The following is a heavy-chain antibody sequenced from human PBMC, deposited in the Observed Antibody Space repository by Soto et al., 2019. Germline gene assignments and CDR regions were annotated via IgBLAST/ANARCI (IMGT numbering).Heavy chain of an antibody. J-gene: IGHJ6*03. CDR2: MNPNSGNT. V-gene: IGHV1-8*01. CDR3: SSAQTGTYYADYYHYYYMDV. CDR1: GYTFTSYD. Sequence: ASVKVSCKASGYTFTSYDINWVRQATGQGLEWMGWMNPNSGNTGYAQKFQGRVTMTRNTSISTAYMELSSLRSEDTAVYYCSSAQTGTYYADYYHYYYMDVWGKGTTVTVS. D-gene: IGHD1-1*01.